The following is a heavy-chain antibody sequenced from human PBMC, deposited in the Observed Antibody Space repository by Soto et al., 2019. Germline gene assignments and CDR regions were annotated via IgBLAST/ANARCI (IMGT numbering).Heavy chain of an antibody. D-gene: IGHD6-19*01. V-gene: IGHV3-30-3*01. CDR2: ISYDGSNK. J-gene: IGHJ4*02. Sequence: QVQLVESGGGVVQPGRSLRLSCAASGFTFSSYAMHWVRQAPGKGLEWVAVISYDGSNKYYADSVKGRFTISRDNSKNTLYLQMNSLRAEDTAVYYCARTTPKQYSSGWLFDYWGQGTLVTVSS. CDR1: GFTFSSYA. CDR3: ARTTPKQYSSGWLFDY.